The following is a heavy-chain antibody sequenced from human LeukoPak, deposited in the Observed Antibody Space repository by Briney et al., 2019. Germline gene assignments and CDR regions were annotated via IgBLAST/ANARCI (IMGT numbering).Heavy chain of an antibody. J-gene: IGHJ5*02. CDR2: INAANGNT. CDR3: VRGAPIRVAVAATFDP. CDR1: GFTFTTYS. V-gene: IGHV1-3*01. Sequence: EASVQVSCKTSGFTFTTYSMHWVRQAPGERLEWMGWINAANGNTQYSQKFQGRVTITRDTSASTAYMELSSLRSEDTAVYYCVRGAPIRVAVAATFDPWGQGTLVTVPS. D-gene: IGHD6-19*01.